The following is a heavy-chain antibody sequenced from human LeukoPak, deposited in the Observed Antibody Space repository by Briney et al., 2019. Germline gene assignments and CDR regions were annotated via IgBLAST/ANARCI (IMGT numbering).Heavy chain of an antibody. CDR3: AKDPEVHIVVVTAIGYFDY. J-gene: IGHJ4*02. CDR2: ISGSGGST. V-gene: IGHV3-23*01. CDR1: GFTFSSYG. D-gene: IGHD2-21*02. Sequence: GGSLRLSCAASGFTFSSYGMSWVRQAPGKGLEWVSAISGSGGSTYYADSVKGRFTISRDNSKNTLYLQMNSLRAEDTAVYYCAKDPEVHIVVVTAIGYFDYWGQGTLVTVSS.